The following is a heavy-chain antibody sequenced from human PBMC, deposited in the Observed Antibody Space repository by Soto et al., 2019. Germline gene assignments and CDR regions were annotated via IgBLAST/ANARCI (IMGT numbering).Heavy chain of an antibody. Sequence: EVQLVETGGGLIQPGGSLRLSCAASGFTVSSNYMTWVRQAPGKGLEWVSVIXXXGSTYYADSVKGRFTISRDNSKNTXXXXXXXXXXXXXXXXXXXXXXXXXXXDYWGQGILVTVSS. J-gene: IGHJ4*02. CDR3: XXXXXXXXXDY. V-gene: IGHV3-53*02. CDR2: IXXXGST. CDR1: GFTVSSNY.